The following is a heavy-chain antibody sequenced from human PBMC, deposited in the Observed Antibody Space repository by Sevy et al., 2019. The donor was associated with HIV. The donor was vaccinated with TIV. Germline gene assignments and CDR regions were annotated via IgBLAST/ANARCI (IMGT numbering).Heavy chain of an antibody. J-gene: IGHJ4*02. CDR3: ARGYGSGSYGHFDY. CDR2: ISAYNGNT. D-gene: IGHD3-10*01. CDR1: GYTFTSYG. V-gene: IGHV1-18*01. Sequence: ASVKVSCKASGYTFTSYGISWVRQAPGQGLEWMGWISAYNGNTNYAQKLQGRVTMTTDTSTSTAYMGLRGLRSDDTAVYYCARGYGSGSYGHFDYWGQGTLVTVSS.